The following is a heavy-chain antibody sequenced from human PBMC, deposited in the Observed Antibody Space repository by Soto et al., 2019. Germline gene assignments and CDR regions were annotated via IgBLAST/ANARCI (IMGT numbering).Heavy chain of an antibody. CDR2: IYYSGST. D-gene: IGHD6-19*01. Sequence: QVQLQESGPGLVKPSETLSLNCTVSGGSVSSGSFYWSWFRQPPGEGLEWLGYIYYSGSTNYNAHLKSRVTISVDTSKTQFSLKLSSVTAADTAVYYCARGIEGWYQGRYYYGMDVWGQGTTVTVSS. J-gene: IGHJ6*02. CDR3: ARGIEGWYQGRYYYGMDV. V-gene: IGHV4-61*01. CDR1: GGSVSSGSFY.